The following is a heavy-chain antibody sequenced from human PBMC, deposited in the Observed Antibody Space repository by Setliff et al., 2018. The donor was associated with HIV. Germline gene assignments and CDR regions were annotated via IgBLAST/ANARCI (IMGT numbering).Heavy chain of an antibody. Sequence: SVKVSCKASGGTFSSYSITWVRQAPGQGLEWVGGIIPIFGTTNYAQNFQGRVTMTRDTSTSTVYMELSSLRSEDTAVYYCARNPRIAAAGTDYWGQGTLVTVSS. D-gene: IGHD6-13*01. CDR3: ARNPRIAAAGTDY. CDR2: IIPIFGTT. V-gene: IGHV1-69*05. CDR1: GGTFSSYS. J-gene: IGHJ4*02.